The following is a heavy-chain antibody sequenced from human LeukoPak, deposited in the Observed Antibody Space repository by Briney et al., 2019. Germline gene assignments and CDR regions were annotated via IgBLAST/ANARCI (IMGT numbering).Heavy chain of an antibody. CDR2: ISSSSSYI. Sequence: GGSLRLSCAASGFTFSSYSMNWVRQAPGKGLEWVSSISSSSSYIYYADSVKGRFTISRDNAKNSLYLQMNSLKVEDTAVYYCAXXARVRGSFYWGQGTLVTVSS. CDR3: AXXARVRGSFY. V-gene: IGHV3-21*01. J-gene: IGHJ4*02. CDR1: GFTFSSYS. D-gene: IGHD1-26*01.